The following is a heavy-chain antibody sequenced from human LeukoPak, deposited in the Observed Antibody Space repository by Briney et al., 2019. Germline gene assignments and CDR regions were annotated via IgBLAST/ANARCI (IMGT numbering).Heavy chain of an antibody. V-gene: IGHV3-30-3*01. CDR2: LTFDGGYQ. CDR3: ARPRGSNDAFDI. J-gene: IGHJ3*02. D-gene: IGHD3-10*01. CDR1: GFTFRSYT. Sequence: GGSLRLSCAASGFTFRSYTMHWVRQAPGKGLEWVAVLTFDGGYQTHADSVKGRLTISRDNAKNTLYLQMSSLRAEDTAVYYCARPRGSNDAFDIWGQGTMVTVSS.